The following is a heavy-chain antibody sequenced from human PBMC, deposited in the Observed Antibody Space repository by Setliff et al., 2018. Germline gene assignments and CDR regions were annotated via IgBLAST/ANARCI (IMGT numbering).Heavy chain of an antibody. V-gene: IGHV1-69*04. J-gene: IGHJ4*02. CDR1: GATLSGVV. CDR3: ATELRSPFWHFDL. Sequence: GASVKVSCKASGATLSGVVFSWVCQAPGHGLEWMGRFIPVLGKPNYAPRFQGRLTITVDTSTGTSYMDLRSLRSDDTAIYYCATELRSPFWHFDLWGQGSLVTVSS. D-gene: IGHD3-3*01. CDR2: FIPVLGKP.